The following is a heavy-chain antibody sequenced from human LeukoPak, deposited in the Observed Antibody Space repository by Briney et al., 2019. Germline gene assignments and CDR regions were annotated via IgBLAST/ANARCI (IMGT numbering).Heavy chain of an antibody. CDR1: GGSISSSSYY. J-gene: IGHJ4*02. Sequence: SETLSLTCTVSGGSISSSSYYWGWIRQPPGKGLEWIGSIYYSGSTYYNPSLKSRVTISVDTSKNQFSLKLSSVIAADTAVYYCWGGTMTSARDDYWGQGTLVTVSS. D-gene: IGHD3-22*01. V-gene: IGHV4-39*07. CDR2: IYYSGST. CDR3: WGGTMTSARDDY.